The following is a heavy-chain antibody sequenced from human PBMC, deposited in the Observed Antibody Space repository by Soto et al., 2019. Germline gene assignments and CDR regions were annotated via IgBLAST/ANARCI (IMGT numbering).Heavy chain of an antibody. CDR3: ARGRSTSAGNWFDP. CDR2: IWHDASKA. J-gene: IGHJ5*02. D-gene: IGHD6-13*01. Sequence: LRLSCAASAFSFSSYGMQWVRQAPGKGLEWVAEIWHDASKAYYADSVKGRFTISRDNAKNSLYLQMNSLRDEDTAVYYCARGRSTSAGNWFDPWGQGTLVTVSS. CDR1: AFSFSSYG. V-gene: IGHV3-33*01.